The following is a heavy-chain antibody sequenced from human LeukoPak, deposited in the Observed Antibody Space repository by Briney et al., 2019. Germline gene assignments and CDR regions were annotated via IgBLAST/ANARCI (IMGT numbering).Heavy chain of an antibody. Sequence: AGGSLRLSCAASGFTFSSYSMNWVRQPPGKGLEWVSYVSSTASSKHYAESVKGRFTISRDNAKNSLFLQMNSLRGEDTAVYFCARDTPGGAFDFWGQGTMVTVSS. J-gene: IGHJ3*01. D-gene: IGHD2-15*01. CDR3: ARDTPGGAFDF. CDR1: GFTFSSYS. CDR2: VSSTASSK. V-gene: IGHV3-21*05.